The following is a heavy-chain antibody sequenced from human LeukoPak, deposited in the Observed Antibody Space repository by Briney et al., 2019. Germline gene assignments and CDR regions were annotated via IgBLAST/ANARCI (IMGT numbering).Heavy chain of an antibody. V-gene: IGHV3-43*01. Sequence: GGSLRLSCAASGFTFYDYTMHWVRHAPGKGLEWVSLISWDGGSTYYADSVKGRFTISRDNSKNSLYLQMNSLRTEDTALYYCAKNGGSSSSIAYYYYYMDVWGKGTTVTVSS. CDR1: GFTFYDYT. D-gene: IGHD6-6*01. CDR3: AKNGGSSSSIAYYYYYMDV. CDR2: ISWDGGST. J-gene: IGHJ6*03.